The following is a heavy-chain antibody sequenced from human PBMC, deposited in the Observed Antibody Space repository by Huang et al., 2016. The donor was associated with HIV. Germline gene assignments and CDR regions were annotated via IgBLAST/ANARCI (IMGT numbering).Heavy chain of an antibody. CDR2: LNPNSDKT. Sequence: QVQLVQSGPEVKKPGASVKVSCQTSGYIFSNYDINWVRQAPGQGLQWMGRLNPNSDKTAYGQNCQGRVTLTMSTSTGAAYMVLNSLTSQDTAVYYCARLTSGWYQDYWGQGTLVTVSS. D-gene: IGHD6-19*01. CDR1: GYIFSNYD. J-gene: IGHJ4*02. V-gene: IGHV1-8*01. CDR3: ARLTSGWYQDY.